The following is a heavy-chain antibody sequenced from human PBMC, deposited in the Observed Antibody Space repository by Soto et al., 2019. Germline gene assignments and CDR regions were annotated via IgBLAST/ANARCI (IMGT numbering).Heavy chain of an antibody. D-gene: IGHD3-22*01. CDR1: GGSISSYY. J-gene: IGHJ4*02. V-gene: IGHV4-4*07. CDR2: IYTSGST. Sequence: PSETLSLTCTVSGGSISSYYWSWIRQPAGKGLEWIGRIYTSGSTNHNPSLKSRVTMSVDTSKNQFSLKLSSVTAADTAVYYCARDSPYYYDSSGYPLFDSWGQGTLVTVSS. CDR3: ARDSPYYYDSSGYPLFDS.